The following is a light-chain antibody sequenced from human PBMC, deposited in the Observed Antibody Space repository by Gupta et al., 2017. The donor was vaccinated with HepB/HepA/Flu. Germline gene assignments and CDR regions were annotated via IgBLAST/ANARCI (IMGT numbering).Light chain of an antibody. CDR1: SSDVGSYNR. CDR3: SSYTSSSNVV. J-gene: IGLJ2*01. CDR2: EVS. Sequence: QSALTQPPSVSGSPGQSVTISCTGTSSDVGSYNRVSWYQQSPVTAPNLMIYEVSNRPSGVPDRFSGSNSGNTASLTISGLQAEDEADYYCSSYTSSSNVVFGGGTKLTVL. V-gene: IGLV2-18*02.